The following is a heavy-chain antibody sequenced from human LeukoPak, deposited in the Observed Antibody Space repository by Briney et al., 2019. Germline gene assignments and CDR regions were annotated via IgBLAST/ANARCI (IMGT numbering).Heavy chain of an antibody. V-gene: IGHV1-18*01. J-gene: IGHJ4*02. CDR3: ARASHRWLQLDY. D-gene: IGHD5-24*01. Sequence: ASVKVSCKASGYTFTSYGISWVRQAPGQGPEWMGWITAYNGNTNYAQKLQGRVTMTTDTSTSTAYMELRSLRSDDTAVYYCARASHRWLQLDYWGQGTLVTVSS. CDR1: GYTFTSYG. CDR2: ITAYNGNT.